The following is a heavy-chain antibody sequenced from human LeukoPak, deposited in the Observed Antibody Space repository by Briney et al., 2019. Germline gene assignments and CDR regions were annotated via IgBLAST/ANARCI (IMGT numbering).Heavy chain of an antibody. V-gene: IGHV3-21*06. D-gene: IGHD1-1*01. CDR1: GFSFTSYA. CDR2: ITTGSSYI. J-gene: IGHJ6*03. CDR3: ARVEATTARSYYYYYMDV. Sequence: GGSLRLSCSASGFSFTSYAMNWVRQAPGRGLEWVSSITTGSSYIYYADSVRGRFSVSRDNAKNSLYLEMNSLRAEDTAVYYCARVEATTARSYYYYYMDVWGKGTTVTVSS.